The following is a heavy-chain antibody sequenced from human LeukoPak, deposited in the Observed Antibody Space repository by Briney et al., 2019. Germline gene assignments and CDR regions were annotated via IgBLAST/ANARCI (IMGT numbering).Heavy chain of an antibody. J-gene: IGHJ3*02. D-gene: IGHD1-26*01. CDR2: ISYDGSNK. V-gene: IGHV3-30*18. CDR1: GFTFSSYG. Sequence: PGGSLRLSCAASGFTFSSYGMHWVRQAPGKGLEWVAVISYDGSNKYYADSVKGRFTISRDNSKNTLYLQMNSLRAEDTAVYYCAKLVGAMRYDAFDIWGQGTMVTVSS. CDR3: AKLVGAMRYDAFDI.